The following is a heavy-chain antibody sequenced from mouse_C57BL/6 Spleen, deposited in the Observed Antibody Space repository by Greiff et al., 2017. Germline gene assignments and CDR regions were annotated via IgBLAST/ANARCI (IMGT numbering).Heavy chain of an antibody. CDR3: ARRSYDGYYVFAY. Sequence: QVQLQQPGAELVKPGASVKMSCKASGYTFTSYWITWVKQRPGQGLEWIGDIYPGSGSTNYNEKFKGKATLTVDTSSSTAYMQLSSLTSEDSAVDYCARRSYDGYYVFAYWGQGTLVTVSA. CDR2: IYPGSGST. V-gene: IGHV1-55*01. D-gene: IGHD2-3*01. J-gene: IGHJ3*01. CDR1: GYTFTSYW.